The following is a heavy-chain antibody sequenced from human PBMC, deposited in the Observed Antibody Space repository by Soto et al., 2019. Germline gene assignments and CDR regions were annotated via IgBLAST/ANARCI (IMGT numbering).Heavy chain of an antibody. J-gene: IGHJ4*02. CDR1: GFTFSSYS. D-gene: IGHD3-3*01. V-gene: IGHV3-21*01. CDR3: ARALDFWSAYFDY. Sequence: PGGSLRLSCAASGFTFSSYSMNWVRQAPGKGLEWVSSISSSSSYIYYADSVKGRFTISRDNAKNSLYLQMNSLRTEDTAVYYCARALDFWSAYFDYWGQGSLVTVSS. CDR2: ISSSSSYI.